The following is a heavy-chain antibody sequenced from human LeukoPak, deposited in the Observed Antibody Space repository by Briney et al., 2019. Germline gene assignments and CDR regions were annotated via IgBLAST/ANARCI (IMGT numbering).Heavy chain of an antibody. V-gene: IGHV3-21*01. CDR2: ISSSSSYI. CDR3: ARDPTTYYYDSSDPFDP. D-gene: IGHD3-22*01. CDR1: GFTFSSYS. J-gene: IGHJ5*02. Sequence: GGSLRLSCAASGFTFSSYSMNWVRQAPGKGLEWVSSISSSSSYIYYADSVKGRFTISRDNAKNSLYLQMNSLRAEDTAVYYCARDPTTYYYDSSDPFDPWGQGTLVTVSS.